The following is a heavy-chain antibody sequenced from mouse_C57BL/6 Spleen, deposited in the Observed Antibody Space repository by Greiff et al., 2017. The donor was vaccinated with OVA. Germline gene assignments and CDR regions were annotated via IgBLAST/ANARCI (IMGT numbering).Heavy chain of an antibody. J-gene: IGHJ4*01. CDR2: IRSKSNNYAT. V-gene: IGHV10-1*01. CDR3: VRHHYDYDGGYAMDY. D-gene: IGHD2-4*01. CDR1: GFSFNTYA. Sequence: EVNLMESGGGLVQPKGSLKLSCAASGFSFNTYAMNWVRQAPGKGLEWVARIRSKSNNYATYYADSVKDRFTISRDDSESMLYLQMNNLKTEDTAMYYCVRHHYDYDGGYAMDYWGQGTSVTVSS.